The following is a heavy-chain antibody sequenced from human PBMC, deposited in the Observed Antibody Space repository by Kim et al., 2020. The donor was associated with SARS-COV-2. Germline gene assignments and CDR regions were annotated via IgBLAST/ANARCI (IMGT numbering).Heavy chain of an antibody. CDR1: GYTFTTYY. V-gene: IGHV1-2*02. D-gene: IGHD6-13*01. Sequence: ASVKVSCKASGYTFTTYYLHWLRQAPGQGLEWMGWINPKSGATNYEQKFQGRVTMTRDTSISTAYMNLNGLRSDDTAVYYCAIEQQLRGLTWGQGTLVIV. CDR2: INPKSGAT. J-gene: IGHJ4*02. CDR3: AIEQQLRGLT.